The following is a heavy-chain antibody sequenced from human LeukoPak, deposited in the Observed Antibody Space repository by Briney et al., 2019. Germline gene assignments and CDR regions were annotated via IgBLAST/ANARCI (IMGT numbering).Heavy chain of an antibody. V-gene: IGHV3-23*01. J-gene: IGHJ4*02. CDR1: GFTFSSYA. Sequence: GGSLRLSCAASGFTFSSYAMTWVRQTPETGPQWVSAISGAGGNTYYADSVKGRFTISRDNSKNTLYLQLNSLRAEDTAIYYCAKQRQLIRGGVDYWGQGTQVTVSS. D-gene: IGHD6-13*01. CDR3: AKQRQLIRGGVDY. CDR2: ISGAGGNT.